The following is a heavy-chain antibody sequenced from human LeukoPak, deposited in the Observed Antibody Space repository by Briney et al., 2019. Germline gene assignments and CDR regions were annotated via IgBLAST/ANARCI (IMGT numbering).Heavy chain of an antibody. CDR3: AAAGTRSARLFFDY. D-gene: IGHD6-13*01. V-gene: IGHV4-59*01. CDR1: GGSISSYY. CDR2: IYYSGST. Sequence: PSETLSLTCTVSGGSISSYYWSWIRQPPGKGLEWIGYIYYSGSTNYNPSLKSRVTISVDTSKNRFSLKLSSVTAADTAVYYCAAAGTRSARLFFDYWGQGTLVTVSS. J-gene: IGHJ4*02.